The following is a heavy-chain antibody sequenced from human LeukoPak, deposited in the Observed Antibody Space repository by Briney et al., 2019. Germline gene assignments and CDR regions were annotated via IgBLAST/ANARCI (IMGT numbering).Heavy chain of an antibody. Sequence: ASMKVSCKASGYTFTSYGISWVRQAPGQGLEWMGGIIPIFGTANYAQKFQGRVTITADESTSTAYMELSSLRSEDTAVYYCAMCQKLGYCSGGSCWDAFDIWGQGTMVTVSS. CDR1: GYTFTSYG. J-gene: IGHJ3*02. CDR2: IIPIFGTA. D-gene: IGHD2-15*01. V-gene: IGHV1-69*13. CDR3: AMCQKLGYCSGGSCWDAFDI.